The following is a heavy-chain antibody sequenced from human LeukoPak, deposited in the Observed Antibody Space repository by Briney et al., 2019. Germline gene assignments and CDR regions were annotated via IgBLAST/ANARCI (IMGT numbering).Heavy chain of an antibody. CDR3: ARGYCSSTSCPDFDY. CDR2: INHSGST. Sequence: SETLSLTCAVYGGSFSGYYWSWIRQPPGKGLEWIGEINHSGSTNYNPSLKSRVTISVDTSKNQFSLKLSSVTAADTAVYYCARGYCSSTSCPDFDYWGQGTLVTVSS. CDR1: GGSFSGYY. D-gene: IGHD2-2*01. J-gene: IGHJ4*02. V-gene: IGHV4-34*01.